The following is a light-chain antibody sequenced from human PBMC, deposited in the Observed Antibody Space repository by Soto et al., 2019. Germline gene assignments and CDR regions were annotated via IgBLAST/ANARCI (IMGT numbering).Light chain of an antibody. Sequence: VLTQPPSVSGAPGQRVTISCTGSSSNIGAGYDVHWYQQLPGTAPKLLIYGNSNRPSGVPDRFSGSKSGTSASLAITGLQAEDEADYYCQSYDSSLKVFGTGTKLTVL. CDR1: SSNIGAGYD. CDR2: GNS. J-gene: IGLJ1*01. V-gene: IGLV1-40*01. CDR3: QSYDSSLKV.